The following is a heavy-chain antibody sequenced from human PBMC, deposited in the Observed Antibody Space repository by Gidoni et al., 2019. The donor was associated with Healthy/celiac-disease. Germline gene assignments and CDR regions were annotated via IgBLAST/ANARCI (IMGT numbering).Heavy chain of an antibody. Sequence: QVQLVQSGAEVKKPGASVKVSCKASGYTFTGYYMHWVRQAPGQGLAWMGWINPNSGGTNYAQKFQGWVTMTRDTSISTAYMELSRLRSDDTAVYYCARGESLRYFDWSNDYWGQGTLVTVSX. CDR3: ARGESLRYFDWSNDY. D-gene: IGHD3-9*01. CDR2: INPNSGGT. J-gene: IGHJ4*02. CDR1: GYTFTGYY. V-gene: IGHV1-2*04.